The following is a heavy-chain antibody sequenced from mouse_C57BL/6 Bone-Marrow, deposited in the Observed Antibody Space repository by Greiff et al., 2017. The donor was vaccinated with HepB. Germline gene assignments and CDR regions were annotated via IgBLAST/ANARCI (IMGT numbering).Heavy chain of an antibody. D-gene: IGHD2-2*01. CDR3: ARDYGYY. V-gene: IGHV5-4*01. J-gene: IGHJ3*01. Sequence: EVQGVESGGGLVKPGGSLKLSCAASGFTFSSYAMSWVRQTPEKRLEWVATISDGGSYTYYPDNVKGRFTISRDNAKNNLYLQLSHLKSEDTAMYYCARDYGYYWGQGTLVTVSA. CDR2: ISDGGSYT. CDR1: GFTFSSYA.